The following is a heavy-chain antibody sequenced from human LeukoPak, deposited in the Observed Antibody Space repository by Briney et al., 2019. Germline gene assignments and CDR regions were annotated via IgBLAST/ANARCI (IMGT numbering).Heavy chain of an antibody. J-gene: IGHJ4*02. Sequence: PGGSLRPSCAASGFTFSSYGMHWVRQAPGKGLEWVAVISHDGSNPYYADSVKGRFTISRDNSKNTLYLQMSSLRAEDTAVYYCAKTHYYDSSGVPGDYWGQGTLVTVSS. CDR3: AKTHYYDSSGVPGDY. CDR2: ISHDGSNP. D-gene: IGHD3-22*01. CDR1: GFTFSSYG. V-gene: IGHV3-30*18.